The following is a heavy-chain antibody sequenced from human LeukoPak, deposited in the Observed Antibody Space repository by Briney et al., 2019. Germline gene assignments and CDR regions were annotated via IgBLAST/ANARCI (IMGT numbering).Heavy chain of an antibody. Sequence: ASVKVSCKASGYTFTDYYMHWVRQAPGQGLEWMGWINPNSGGTNYAQKFQGSVTMTRDTSVSTAYMELSRLRPDDSAVYYCARSAYYYDSSGYLYHDAFDIWGQGTLVTVSS. CDR3: ARSAYYYDSSGYLYHDAFDI. D-gene: IGHD3-22*01. V-gene: IGHV1-2*02. J-gene: IGHJ3*02. CDR2: INPNSGGT. CDR1: GYTFTDYY.